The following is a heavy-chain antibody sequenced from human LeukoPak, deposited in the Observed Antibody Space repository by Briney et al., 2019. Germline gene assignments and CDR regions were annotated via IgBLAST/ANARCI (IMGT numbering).Heavy chain of an antibody. J-gene: IGHJ4*02. V-gene: IGHV3-21*01. CDR3: ARDEDEQWLAEYYFDY. CDR2: ISSSSSYI. CDR1: GFTFSSYS. D-gene: IGHD6-19*01. Sequence: PGGPLRLSCAASGFTFSSYSMNWVRQAPGKGLEWVSSISSSSSYIYYADSVKGRFTISRDNAKNSLYLQMNSLRAEDTAVYYCARDEDEQWLAEYYFDYWGQGTLVTVSS.